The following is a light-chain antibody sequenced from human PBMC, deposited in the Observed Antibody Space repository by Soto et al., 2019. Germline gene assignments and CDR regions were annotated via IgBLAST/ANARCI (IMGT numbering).Light chain of an antibody. CDR1: ASDVGGYNY. Sequence: QSALTQPASVSGSPGQTITISCTGTASDVGGYNYVSWYQQQPGKGPNLLIYGVTNRPSGVSNRFSGSKSGNTASLTISGLQVEDEADYFCGSLTTTRIWVFGGGTKLTVL. J-gene: IGLJ3*02. V-gene: IGLV2-14*01. CDR2: GVT. CDR3: GSLTTTRIWV.